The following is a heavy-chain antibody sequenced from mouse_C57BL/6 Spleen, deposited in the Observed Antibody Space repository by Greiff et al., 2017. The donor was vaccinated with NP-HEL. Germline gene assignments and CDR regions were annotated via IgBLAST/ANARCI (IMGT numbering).Heavy chain of an antibody. CDR2: ISYDGSN. D-gene: IGHD1-1*01. CDR1: GYSITSGYY. J-gene: IGHJ1*03. Sequence: EVKLMESGPGLVKPSQSLSLTCSVTGYSITSGYYWNWIRQFPGNKLEWMGYISYDGSNNYNPSLKNRISITRDTSKNQFFLKLNSVTTEDTATYDCARQFITTVGYFDVWGTGTTVTVSS. V-gene: IGHV3-6*01. CDR3: ARQFITTVGYFDV.